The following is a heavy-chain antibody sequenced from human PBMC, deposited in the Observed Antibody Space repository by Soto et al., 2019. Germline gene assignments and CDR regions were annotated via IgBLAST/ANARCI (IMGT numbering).Heavy chain of an antibody. CDR1: GYRFTSYW. CDR3: ARKDKSGYFNWFDP. V-gene: IGHV5-51*01. J-gene: IGHJ5*02. D-gene: IGHD3-22*01. CDR2: IFPSDSDT. Sequence: VESLKISCRTSGYRFTSYWIAWVRQMPGKGLEWMGIIFPSDSDTRYSPSFQGQVTISAGRSTSTVFLQWASLKASDTAVYFCARKDKSGYFNWFDPWGQGTLVTVSS.